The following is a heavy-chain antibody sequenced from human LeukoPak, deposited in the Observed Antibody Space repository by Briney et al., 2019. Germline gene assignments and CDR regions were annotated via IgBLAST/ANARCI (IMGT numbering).Heavy chain of an antibody. V-gene: IGHV3-23*01. Sequence: GGSLRLSCAASGFSFSSYGMSWVRQAPGKGLEWVSSISASGGSTYYADSVKGHFTISRDNSKNTLYLQMNSLRAEDTAVYYCAKEGDYCSSTICYADYWGQGTLVTVSS. J-gene: IGHJ4*02. CDR1: GFSFSSYG. D-gene: IGHD2-2*01. CDR2: ISASGGST. CDR3: AKEGDYCSSTICYADY.